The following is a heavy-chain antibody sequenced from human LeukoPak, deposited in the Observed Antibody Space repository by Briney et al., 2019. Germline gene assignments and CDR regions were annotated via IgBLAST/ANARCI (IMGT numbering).Heavy chain of an antibody. CDR2: ISSSGSTI. D-gene: IGHD6-6*01. CDR1: GFTFSSYS. V-gene: IGHV3-48*02. J-gene: IGHJ5*02. CDR3: AREVRAARPNWFDP. Sequence: GGSLRLSCAASGFTFSSYSMNWVRQAPGKGLEWVSYISSSGSTIYYADSVKGRFTISRDNAKNSLYLQMNSLRDEDTAVYYCAREVRAARPNWFDPWGQGTLVTVSS.